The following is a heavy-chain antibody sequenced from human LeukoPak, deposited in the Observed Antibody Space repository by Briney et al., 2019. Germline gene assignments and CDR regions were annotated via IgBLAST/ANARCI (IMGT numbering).Heavy chain of an antibody. J-gene: IGHJ4*02. Sequence: GGSLRLSCAASGFTFSSYAMSWVRQAPGRGLEWVSVISGSGETTFYADSVRGRFTISRDNSKSTLYLQMTSLRAEDTGVYYCAKKIDSGSYPLDYWGQGTLVTISS. CDR2: ISGSGETT. D-gene: IGHD3-10*01. CDR1: GFTFSSYA. V-gene: IGHV3-23*01. CDR3: AKKIDSGSYPLDY.